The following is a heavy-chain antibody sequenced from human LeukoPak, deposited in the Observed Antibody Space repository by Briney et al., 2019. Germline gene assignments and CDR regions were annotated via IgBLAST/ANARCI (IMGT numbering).Heavy chain of an antibody. J-gene: IGHJ2*01. V-gene: IGHV3-20*04. CDR3: ARAVRNYYESSAINWYFDL. Sequence: GGSLRLPCAASGFTFDDYGMSWVRQAPGKGLEWVSGINWNGGSTGYADSVKGRFIIFRVNAKNSLYLQMNSLRAEDTALYFCARAVRNYYESSAINWYFDLWGRGTLVTVSS. CDR1: GFTFDDYG. D-gene: IGHD3-22*01. CDR2: INWNGGST.